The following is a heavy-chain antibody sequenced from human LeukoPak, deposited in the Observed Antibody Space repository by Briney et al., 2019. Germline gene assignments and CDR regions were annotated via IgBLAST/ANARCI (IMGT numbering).Heavy chain of an antibody. CDR3: ARDLYGDYLVDY. D-gene: IGHD4-17*01. J-gene: IGHJ4*02. CDR1: GFTFSSHE. V-gene: IGHV3-48*03. CDR2: ISSSGSTI. Sequence: GGSLRLSCAASGFTFSSHEMNWVRQAPGKGLEWVSYISSSGSTIYYADSVKGRFTISRDNAKNSLYLQMNSLRDEDTAVYYCARDLYGDYLVDYWGQGTLVTVSS.